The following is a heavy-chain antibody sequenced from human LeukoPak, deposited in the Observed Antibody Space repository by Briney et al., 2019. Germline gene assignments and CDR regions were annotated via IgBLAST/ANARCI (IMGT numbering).Heavy chain of an antibody. CDR1: GFTFDDYA. CDR3: AKDHYDSSGYYYSLTFDI. D-gene: IGHD3-22*01. V-gene: IGHV3-9*01. J-gene: IGHJ3*02. Sequence: PGGSLRLSCAASGFTFDDYAMHWVRQAPGKGLEWVSGISWNSGSIGYADSVKGRFTISRDNAKNSLYLQMNSLRAEDTALYYCAKDHYDSSGYYYSLTFDIWGQGTMVTVSS. CDR2: ISWNSGSI.